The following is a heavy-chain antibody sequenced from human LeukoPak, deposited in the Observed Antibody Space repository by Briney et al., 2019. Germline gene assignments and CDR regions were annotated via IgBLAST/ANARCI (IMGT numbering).Heavy chain of an antibody. D-gene: IGHD2-2*01. CDR2: ISYDGSNK. Sequence: GRSLRLSCAASGFTFSSYAMHWVRQAPGKGLEWVAVISYDGSNKYYADSVKGRFTISRDNSKNTLYLQMNSLRAEDTAVYYCARSTRVVPAAGLDYWGHGTLVTVSS. CDR1: GFTFSSYA. J-gene: IGHJ4*01. CDR3: ARSTRVVPAAGLDY. V-gene: IGHV3-30*01.